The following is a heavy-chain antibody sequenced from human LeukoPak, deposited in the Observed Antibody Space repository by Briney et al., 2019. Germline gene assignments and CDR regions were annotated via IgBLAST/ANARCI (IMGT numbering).Heavy chain of an antibody. Sequence: PGCSLRLSCPASGFTFDDSAMHWLRQAPGKGLEWVSGVSWNSYNTGYAASVKGRFIISRDNAENSLYLQMNSLRSEDTAFYFCAKAVVGATPRGAFDIWGQGTRVTVSS. CDR2: VSWNSYNT. CDR3: AKAVVGATPRGAFDI. CDR1: GFTFDDSA. D-gene: IGHD1-26*01. V-gene: IGHV3-9*01. J-gene: IGHJ3*02.